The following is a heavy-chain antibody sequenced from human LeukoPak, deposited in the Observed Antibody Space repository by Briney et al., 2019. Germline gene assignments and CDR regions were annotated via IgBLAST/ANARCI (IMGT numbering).Heavy chain of an antibody. CDR1: GGPFSGYY. J-gene: IGHJ5*02. CDR3: ARGFRFDP. V-gene: IGHV4-34*01. CDR2: INHSGST. Sequence: SETLSLTCAVYGGPFSGYYWSWIRQPPGKGLEWIGEINHSGSTNYNPSLKSRVTISVDTSKNQFSLKLSSVTAADTAVYYCARGFRFDPWGQGTLVTVSS.